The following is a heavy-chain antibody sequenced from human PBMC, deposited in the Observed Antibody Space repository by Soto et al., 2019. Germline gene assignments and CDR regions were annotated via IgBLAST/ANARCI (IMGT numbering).Heavy chain of an antibody. V-gene: IGHV3-9*01. CDR3: ANRRIDRGWYRGFDY. CDR2: INWNGGSI. D-gene: IGHD6-19*01. Sequence: GGSLRLSCAASGFTFDEYAMHWVRQAPGKGLEWVSGINWNGGSIGYADSVKGRFTISKDNAKKSLYLQMNSLRADDTALYYWANRRIDRGWYRGFDYWGQGTLVTVSS. CDR1: GFTFDEYA. J-gene: IGHJ4*02.